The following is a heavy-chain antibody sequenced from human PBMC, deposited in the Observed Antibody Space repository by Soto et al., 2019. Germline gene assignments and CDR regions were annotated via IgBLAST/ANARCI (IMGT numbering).Heavy chain of an antibody. CDR3: VKDRSDTWSFDY. D-gene: IGHD2-8*02. CDR1: GFTFSSCA. J-gene: IGHJ4*02. Sequence: QVQLVESGGGVVQPGRSLRLSCVASGFTFSSCAMHWVRQVPGKGLEWLAVVTHDGSLYPYADSVKGRFSISRDNSRKTLYLQMTSLRTEDTSVYYCVKDRSDTWSFDYWGQGTLVTVSS. V-gene: IGHV3-30*18. CDR2: VTHDGSLY.